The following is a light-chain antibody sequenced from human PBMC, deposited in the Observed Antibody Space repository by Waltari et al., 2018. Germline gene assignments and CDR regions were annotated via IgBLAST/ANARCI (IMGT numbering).Light chain of an antibody. J-gene: IGKJ3*01. CDR2: GAS. Sequence: DIRMTQSPSSLPASVGDRVTITCQASQDIRNYLNWYQQKPGKAPKVLIYGASNLETGVPSRFSGSGSGTHFTFTISSLQPEDIATYYCQQYDNLLFTFGPGTKVDIK. CDR1: QDIRNY. CDR3: QQYDNLLFT. V-gene: IGKV1-33*01.